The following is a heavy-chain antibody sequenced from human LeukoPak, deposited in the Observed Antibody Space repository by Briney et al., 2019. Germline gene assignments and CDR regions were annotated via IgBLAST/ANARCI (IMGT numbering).Heavy chain of an antibody. J-gene: IGHJ3*01. CDR3: ARDSGVGACLFCSAFDL. D-gene: IGHD1-26*01. CDR1: GFTFSNYS. V-gene: IGHV3-21*01. CDR2: IRSSSSYI. Sequence: GGSLRLSCEASGFTFSNYSMNWVRQAPGKGLEWVSYIRSSSSYIYYADSVKGRFTISRDNAKNSLYLQMNSLRAEDTAVYYCARDSGVGACLFCSAFDLWGQGTMVTVSS.